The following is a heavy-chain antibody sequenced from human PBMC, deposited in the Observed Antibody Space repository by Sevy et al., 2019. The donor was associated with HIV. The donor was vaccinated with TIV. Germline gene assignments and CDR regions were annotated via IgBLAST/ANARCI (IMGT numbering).Heavy chain of an antibody. CDR3: TTDDPGVWFDP. J-gene: IGHJ5*02. D-gene: IGHD3-10*01. CDR1: GFTFGDYA. Sequence: GGSLRLSCTASGFTFGDYAMSWFRQAPGKGLEWVGFIRSKAYGGTTEYAASVKGRFTISRDDSKNTLYLQMNSLKTEDTAVYYCTTDDPGVWFDPWGQGTLVTVSS. CDR2: IRSKAYGGTT. V-gene: IGHV3-49*03.